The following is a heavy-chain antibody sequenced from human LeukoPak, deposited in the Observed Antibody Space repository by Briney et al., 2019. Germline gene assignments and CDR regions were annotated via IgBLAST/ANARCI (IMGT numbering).Heavy chain of an antibody. V-gene: IGHV7-4-1*02. D-gene: IGHD2-15*01. CDR2: INTNTGNP. CDR3: ARATVVVAATFWY. CDR1: GYTFTSYG. Sequence: GASVKVSCKASGYTFTSYGFTWVRQAPGQGLEWMGWINTNTGNPTYAQGFTGRLVFSLDTSVSTAYLQISSLKAEDTAVYYCARATVVVAATFWYWGQGTLVTVSS. J-gene: IGHJ4*02.